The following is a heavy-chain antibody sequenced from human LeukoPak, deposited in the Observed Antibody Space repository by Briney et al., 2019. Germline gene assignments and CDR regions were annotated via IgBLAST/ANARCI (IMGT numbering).Heavy chain of an antibody. CDR2: IKQDGSEK. CDR1: GFTFTNHW. D-gene: IGHD6-13*01. Sequence: GGSLRLSCAASGFTFTNHWVTWVRQAPGKGLEWVASIKQDGSEKYYVDSVKGRFTISRDNAKNSLYLQMNSLRAEDTAVYYCARGSSWYVNDAFDIWGQGTMVTVSS. CDR3: ARGSSWYVNDAFDI. V-gene: IGHV3-7*01. J-gene: IGHJ3*02.